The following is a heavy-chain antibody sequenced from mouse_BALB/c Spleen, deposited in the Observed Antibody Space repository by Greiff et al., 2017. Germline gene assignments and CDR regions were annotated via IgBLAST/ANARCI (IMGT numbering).Heavy chain of an antibody. Sequence: VMLVESGPGLVAPSQSLSITCTVSGFSLTGYGVNWVRQPPGKGLEWLGMIWGDGSTDYNSALKSRLSISKDNSKSQVFLKMNSLQTDDTARYYCAREGNWHYYAMDYWGQGTSVTVSS. D-gene: IGHD2-1*01. CDR1: GFSLTGYG. V-gene: IGHV2-6-7*01. CDR3: AREGNWHYYAMDY. CDR2: IWGDGST. J-gene: IGHJ4*01.